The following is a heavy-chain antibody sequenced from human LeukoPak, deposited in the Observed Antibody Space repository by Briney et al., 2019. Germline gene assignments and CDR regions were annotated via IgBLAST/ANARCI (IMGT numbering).Heavy chain of an antibody. D-gene: IGHD3-22*01. CDR2: VSGSGSAT. V-gene: IGHV3-23*01. CDR1: GFTFSSYE. J-gene: IGHJ4*02. CDR3: AKGGYYDSSGAYRTFDY. Sequence: GGSLRLSCAASGFTFSSYEMNWVRQAPGKGLEWVSVVSGSGSATYYADSVKGRFTISRDNSKNTLYLQMNSLRVGDTAVYYCAKGGYYDSSGAYRTFDYWGQGTLVTVSS.